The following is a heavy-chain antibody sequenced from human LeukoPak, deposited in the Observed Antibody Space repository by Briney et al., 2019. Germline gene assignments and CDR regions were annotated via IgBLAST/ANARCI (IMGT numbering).Heavy chain of an antibody. CDR1: GFTFDDYA. D-gene: IGHD3-9*01. V-gene: IGHV3-9*01. J-gene: IGHJ6*02. Sequence: GGSLRLSCAASGFTFDDYAMHWVRQAPGKGLEWVSGISWNSGSIGYADSVKGRFTISRDNAKNSLYLQMNSLRAEDTALYYCAKDIGYFDHYYYYGMDVWGQGTTVTVSS. CDR2: ISWNSGSI. CDR3: AKDIGYFDHYYYYGMDV.